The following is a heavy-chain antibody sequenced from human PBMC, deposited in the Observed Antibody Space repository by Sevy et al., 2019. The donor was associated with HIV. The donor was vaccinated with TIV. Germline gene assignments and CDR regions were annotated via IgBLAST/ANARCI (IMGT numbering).Heavy chain of an antibody. CDR1: GFPFNDHA. D-gene: IGHD2-21*01. CDR3: EKDINRGCDGINCYPYYYYFYGLDV. CDR2: ISWNSRNV. V-gene: IGHV3-9*01. J-gene: IGHJ6*02. Sequence: GGSLRLSCAASGFPFNDHALHWVRQVPGKGLEWVSGISWNSRNVGYADSVKGRFTISRDNANHFLYLEMNSLRPEDTAFYYSEKDINRGCDGINCYPYYYYFYGLDVWGQGTTVTVSS.